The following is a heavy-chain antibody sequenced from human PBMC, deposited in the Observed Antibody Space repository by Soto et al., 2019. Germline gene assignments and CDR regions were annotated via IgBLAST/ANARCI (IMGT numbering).Heavy chain of an antibody. CDR2: IYPGDSDT. V-gene: IGHV5-51*01. Sequence: PGESLKVSWNGAWCSFINYWIGWVRQMNGKGLEWMGIIYPGDSDTRYSPSFQGQVTISADKSISTAYLQWSSLKASDTAMYYCARQHFFESSSWYDPNYDAFDIWGQGTMVTVSS. CDR3: ARQHFFESSSWYDPNYDAFDI. D-gene: IGHD6-13*01. J-gene: IGHJ3*02. CDR1: WCSFINYW.